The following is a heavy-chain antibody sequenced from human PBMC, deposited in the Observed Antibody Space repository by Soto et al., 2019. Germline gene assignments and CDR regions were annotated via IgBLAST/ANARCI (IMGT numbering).Heavy chain of an antibody. D-gene: IGHD1-26*01. Sequence: ASVKLSCKACGDTFTSYAMHCVRQAPRQRLEWMGWINAGNGNTKYSQKFQGRVTITRDTSASTAYMELSSLRSEDTAVYYCARLRSPTALYYYYGMDVWGQGITVTVSS. CDR1: GDTFTSYA. CDR2: INAGNGNT. V-gene: IGHV1-3*01. J-gene: IGHJ6*02. CDR3: ARLRSPTALYYYYGMDV.